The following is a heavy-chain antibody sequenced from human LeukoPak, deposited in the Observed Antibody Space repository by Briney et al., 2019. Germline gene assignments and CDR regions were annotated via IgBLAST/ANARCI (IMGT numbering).Heavy chain of an antibody. V-gene: IGHV3-66*01. D-gene: IGHD3-22*01. CDR3: ARENYYDSSGYSYYFDY. Sequence: PGGSLRLSCAASGFTFRSHDMSWVRQAPGKGLEWVSVIYSGGSTYYADSVKGRFTISRDNSKNTLYLQMNSLRAEDTAVYYCARENYYDSSGYSYYFDYWGQGTLVTVSS. J-gene: IGHJ4*02. CDR1: GFTFRSHD. CDR2: IYSGGST.